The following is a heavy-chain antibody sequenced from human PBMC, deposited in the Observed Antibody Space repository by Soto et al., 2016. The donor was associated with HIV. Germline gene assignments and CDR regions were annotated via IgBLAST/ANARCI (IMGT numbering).Heavy chain of an antibody. CDR1: GGTLTSLA. J-gene: IGHJ5*02. CDR3: ARGPHTAMVTFRFDP. D-gene: IGHD5-18*01. Sequence: QVHLVQSGAEVKKPGSSVKVSCKASGGTLTSLAISWVRQAPGQGLEWMGGIIPMFGTANYAQKFQGRVTITADKSTSTAYMELSSLRSEDTAVYYCARGPHTAMVTFRFDPWGQGTLVTVSS. V-gene: IGHV1-69*14. CDR2: IIPMFGTA.